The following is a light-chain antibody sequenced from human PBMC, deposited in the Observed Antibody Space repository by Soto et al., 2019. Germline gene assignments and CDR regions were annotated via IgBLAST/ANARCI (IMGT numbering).Light chain of an antibody. V-gene: IGKV3-20*01. J-gene: IGKJ2*01. CDR1: QSVSDTY. CDR3: QQYGSSPPYT. CDR2: GAS. Sequence: EIMLTQSPGTLSLSPGERATLSCRASQSVSDTYLAWYQQKPGQAPRLLIYGASSRATGIPDRFSGSESGTDFTLTISRLEPEDFAVYYCQQYGSSPPYTFGQGTKLEIK.